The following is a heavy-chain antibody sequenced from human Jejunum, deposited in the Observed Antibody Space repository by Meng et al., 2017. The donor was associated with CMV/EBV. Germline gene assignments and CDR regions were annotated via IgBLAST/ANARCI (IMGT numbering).Heavy chain of an antibody. V-gene: IGHV3-23*01. J-gene: IGHJ4*02. D-gene: IGHD2-15*01. CDR2: ITGSGDNT. CDR1: GFTFSSHS. CDR3: VTNVYCSGGGCRNY. Sequence: SGFTFSSHSMSWVRQAPGKGLKWVSTITGSGDNTYYADSVKGRFTISRDNSKNTLYLQMNSLRAEGTAVYYCVTNVYCSGGGCRNYWGQGTLVTVSS.